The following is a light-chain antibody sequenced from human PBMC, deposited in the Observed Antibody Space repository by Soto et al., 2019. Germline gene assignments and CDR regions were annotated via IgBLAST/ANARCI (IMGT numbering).Light chain of an antibody. CDR1: QSVNSY. J-gene: IGKJ4*01. CDR2: GAS. CDR3: QQYNQWPLT. Sequence: ETVMTQSPATLSVSPGERATLSCRAGQSVNSYLAWYQQKPGHAPRLLIRGASARATGIPARFSGSGSGTEFTLTISSLQSEDFAVYYCQQYNQWPLTFGGGTKVEI. V-gene: IGKV3-15*01.